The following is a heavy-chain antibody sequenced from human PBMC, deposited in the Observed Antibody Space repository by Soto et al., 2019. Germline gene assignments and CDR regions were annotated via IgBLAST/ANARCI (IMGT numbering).Heavy chain of an antibody. Sequence: EVKLVESGGGLVQPGGSLRLSCAVSGFTFTNYWMSWVRQAPGTGLEWVANIKQDGSEKYYVDSVKGRLTISRDHAKNSLRLHMNILRAADTAAYYCAKGSTRWLQALLYYWGQGTLVTV. CDR1: GFTFTNYW. J-gene: IGHJ4*02. CDR2: IKQDGSEK. D-gene: IGHD5-12*01. CDR3: AKGSTRWLQALLYY. V-gene: IGHV3-7*03.